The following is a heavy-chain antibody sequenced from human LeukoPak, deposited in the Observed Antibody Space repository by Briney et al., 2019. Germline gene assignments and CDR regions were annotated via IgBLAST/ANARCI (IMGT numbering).Heavy chain of an antibody. Sequence: GGSLRLSCAASGFTFDDYAMHWVRQAPGKGLEWVSGISWNSGSIGYADSVKGRFTISRDNAKNSLYLQMNSLRAEDTAVYYCARVPGVVVPAAPPMDNWFDPWGQGTLVTVSS. D-gene: IGHD2-2*01. CDR2: ISWNSGSI. J-gene: IGHJ5*02. V-gene: IGHV3-9*01. CDR3: ARVPGVVVPAAPPMDNWFDP. CDR1: GFTFDDYA.